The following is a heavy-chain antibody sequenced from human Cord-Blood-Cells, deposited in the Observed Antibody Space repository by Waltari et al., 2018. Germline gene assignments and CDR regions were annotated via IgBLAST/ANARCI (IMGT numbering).Heavy chain of an antibody. CDR2: ISSSSSYI. V-gene: IGHV3-21*01. CDR1: GFTFSSYS. CDR3: ARDFNWNYDY. J-gene: IGHJ4*02. Sequence: EVQLVESGGGLVKPGGSLRLSCAASGFTFSSYSMSWVRQAPGKGLEWVSSISSSSSYIYYADSVKGRFTISRDNAKNSLYLQMNSLRAEDTAVYYCARDFNWNYDYWGQGTLVTVSS. D-gene: IGHD1-7*01.